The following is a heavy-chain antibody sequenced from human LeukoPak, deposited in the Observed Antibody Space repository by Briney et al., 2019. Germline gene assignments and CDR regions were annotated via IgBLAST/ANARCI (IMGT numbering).Heavy chain of an antibody. Sequence: NPSETLSLTCTVSGGSISSSSYYWGWIRQPPGKGLEWIGSIYYSGSTYYNPSLKSRVTISVDTSKNQFSLKLSSVTAADTAVYYCARQEVTLWFGDPGDTNFDYWGQGTLVTVSS. J-gene: IGHJ4*02. CDR1: GGSISSSSYY. D-gene: IGHD3-10*01. CDR3: ARQEVTLWFGDPGDTNFDY. V-gene: IGHV4-39*01. CDR2: IYYSGST.